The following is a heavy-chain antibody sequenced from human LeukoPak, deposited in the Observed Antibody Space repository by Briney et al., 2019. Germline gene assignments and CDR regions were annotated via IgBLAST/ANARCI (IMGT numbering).Heavy chain of an antibody. V-gene: IGHV4-59*01. CDR3: ARDRTTGYSSSWPYYFDY. D-gene: IGHD6-13*01. CDR1: GCSISSYY. J-gene: IGHJ4*02. CDR2: IYYSGST. Sequence: SETLSLTCTVSGCSISSYYWSWIRQPPGKGLEWIGYIYYSGSTNYNPSLKSRVTISVDTSKNQFSLKLSSVPAADTAVYYCARDRTTGYSSSWPYYFDYWGQGTLVTVS.